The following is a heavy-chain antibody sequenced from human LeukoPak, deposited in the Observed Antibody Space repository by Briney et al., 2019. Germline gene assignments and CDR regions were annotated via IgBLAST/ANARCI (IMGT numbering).Heavy chain of an antibody. J-gene: IGHJ3*01. CDR2: IKQDGSET. D-gene: IGHD3-10*01. Sequence: GGSLRLSCAASGFTVSSNYMSWVRQAPGKGLEWVANIKQDGSETYYMDSVKGRFTISRDNAKSSLSLQMNSLRAEDTALYYCVREGSYLDAFDFWGQGTMVTVSS. CDR3: VREGSYLDAFDF. CDR1: GFTVSSNY. V-gene: IGHV3-7*01.